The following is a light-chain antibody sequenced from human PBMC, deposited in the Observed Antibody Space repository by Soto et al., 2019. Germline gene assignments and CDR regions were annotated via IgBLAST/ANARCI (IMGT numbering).Light chain of an antibody. Sequence: EIVLTQSPGTLSLSQGERATLSCRASQSVSSSYLGWYQQRPGQAPRLLIYGASSRATGIPDRFRGGGSGTDFTLTISRLEPEDFAVYYCQHYGSTPTTFGQGTKVDI. CDR1: QSVSSSY. V-gene: IGKV3-20*01. CDR2: GAS. J-gene: IGKJ1*01. CDR3: QHYGSTPTT.